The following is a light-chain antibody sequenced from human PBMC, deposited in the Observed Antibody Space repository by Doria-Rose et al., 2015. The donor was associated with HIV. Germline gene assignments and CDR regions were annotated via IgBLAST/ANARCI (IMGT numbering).Light chain of an antibody. CDR3: QQYGSSPLT. V-gene: IGKV3-20*01. CDR1: QSVSSSY. J-gene: IGKJ4*01. CDR2: GAS. Sequence: TQPPGTLSLSPGERATLSCRASQSVSSSYLAWYQQKPGQAPRLLIYGASSRATGIPDRFSGSGSGTDFTLTISRLEPEDFAVYYCQQYGSSPLTFGGGTKVEIK.